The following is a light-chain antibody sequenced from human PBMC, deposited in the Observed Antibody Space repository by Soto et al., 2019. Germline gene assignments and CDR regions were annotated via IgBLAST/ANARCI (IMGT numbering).Light chain of an antibody. V-gene: IGKV3-20*01. CDR2: GAS. Sequence: EIVLTQSPATLSLSPGERATLSCRASQSVSIKLAWYQQKPGQAPRLLIYGASTRATGIPDRFSGSGSGTDFSLTIRGLKPEDFAVYYCQRYRMSPNTFGQGTRLEIK. CDR1: QSVSIK. J-gene: IGKJ5*01. CDR3: QRYRMSPNT.